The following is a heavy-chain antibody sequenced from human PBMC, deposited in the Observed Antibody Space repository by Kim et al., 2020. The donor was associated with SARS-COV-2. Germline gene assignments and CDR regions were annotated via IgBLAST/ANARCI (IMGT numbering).Heavy chain of an antibody. CDR1: GGSISSSSYY. J-gene: IGHJ3*02. CDR3: AGGGVSYSSGWYPTGGAFDI. Sequence: SETLSLTCTVSGGSISSSSYYCGWIRQPPGKGLEWIGSIYYSGSTYYNPSLKSRVTISVDTSKNQFSLKLSSVTAADTAVYYCAGGGVSYSSGWYPTGGAFDIWGQGTMVTVSS. CDR2: IYYSGST. V-gene: IGHV4-39*01. D-gene: IGHD6-19*01.